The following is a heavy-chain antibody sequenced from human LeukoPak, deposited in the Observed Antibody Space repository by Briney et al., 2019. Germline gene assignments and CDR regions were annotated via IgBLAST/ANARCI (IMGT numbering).Heavy chain of an antibody. Sequence: PSETLSLTCAVYGGPFSGYYWSWIRQPPGKGLEWIGEINHSGSTNYNPSLKSRVTISVDTPKNQFSLKLSSVTAADTAVHYCARGGHCSGGSCSRGFDPWGQGTLVTVSS. CDR1: GGPFSGYY. CDR2: INHSGST. V-gene: IGHV4-34*01. J-gene: IGHJ5*02. CDR3: ARGGHCSGGSCSRGFDP. D-gene: IGHD2-15*01.